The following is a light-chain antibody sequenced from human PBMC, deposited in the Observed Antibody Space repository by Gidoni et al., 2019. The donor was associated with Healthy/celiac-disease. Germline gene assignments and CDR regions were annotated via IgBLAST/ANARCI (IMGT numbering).Light chain of an antibody. CDR2: GAS. CDR1: QSVSCSY. J-gene: IGKJ1*01. Sequence: IVLTQSPGTLSLSPGERATLSCRASQSVSCSYLAWYHQKPVQAPRLLSYGASSRATGIPDRFSGRGSGTDFTLTISRLEPEDFAVYYCQQYGSSPPWTFGQGTKVEIK. V-gene: IGKV3-20*01. CDR3: QQYGSSPPWT.